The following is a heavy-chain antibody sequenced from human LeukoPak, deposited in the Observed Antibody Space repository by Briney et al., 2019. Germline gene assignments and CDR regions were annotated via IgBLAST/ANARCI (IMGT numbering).Heavy chain of an antibody. CDR1: GFSFSSYS. Sequence: HGGSLRLPCAASGFSFSSYSMNWVRQAPGKGLAWVSSISSSSYIYYADSVKGRFTISRDNAKNSLYLQMNSLRAEDTAVYYCARDRCGGDCYLPDDAFHIWGQGTMVTVPS. J-gene: IGHJ3*02. CDR2: ISSSSYI. CDR3: ARDRCGGDCYLPDDAFHI. V-gene: IGHV3-21*01. D-gene: IGHD2-21*01.